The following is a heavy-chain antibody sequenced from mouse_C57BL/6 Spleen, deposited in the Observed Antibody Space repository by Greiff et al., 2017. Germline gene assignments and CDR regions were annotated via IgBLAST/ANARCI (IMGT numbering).Heavy chain of an antibody. J-gene: IGHJ4*01. V-gene: IGHV1-64*01. CDR3: ARGGYYGSSYAMDY. Sequence: QVQLQQPGAELVKPGASVKLSCKASGYTFTSYWMHWVKQRPGQGLEWIGMIHPNSGSTNYNEKFKSKATLTADKSSSTAYMQLSSLTSEDSAVYCCARGGYYGSSYAMDYWGQGTSVTVSS. CDR1: GYTFTSYW. D-gene: IGHD1-1*01. CDR2: IHPNSGST.